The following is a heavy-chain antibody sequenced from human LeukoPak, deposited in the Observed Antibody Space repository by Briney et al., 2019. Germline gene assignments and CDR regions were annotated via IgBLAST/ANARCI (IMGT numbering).Heavy chain of an antibody. Sequence: PSETLSLTCAVYGGSFSDYYWAWIRQPPGKGLEWIGSIYYSGSTYYNPSLKSRVTISVDSSKNQFSLKLNSVTAADTAVYYCARIRGGDFDYWGQGTLVTVSS. CDR2: IYYSGST. CDR1: GGSFSDYY. D-gene: IGHD3-16*01. CDR3: ARIRGGDFDY. J-gene: IGHJ4*02. V-gene: IGHV4-39*01.